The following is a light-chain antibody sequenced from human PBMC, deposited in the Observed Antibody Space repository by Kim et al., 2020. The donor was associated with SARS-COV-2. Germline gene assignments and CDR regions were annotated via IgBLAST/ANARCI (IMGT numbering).Light chain of an antibody. V-gene: IGKV1-39*01. CDR3: QQAYTGASKI. Sequence: DIQMTQSPSSLAASGGDSVTLTCRASQSVSTYVNWYQHRPGEAPKLLSYAASVLYIGVPARFAGSGSDIDFTLTISDVQPEDVAAYYCQQAYTGASKIFGRRTKLEI. CDR2: AAS. CDR1: QSVSTY. J-gene: IGKJ2*01.